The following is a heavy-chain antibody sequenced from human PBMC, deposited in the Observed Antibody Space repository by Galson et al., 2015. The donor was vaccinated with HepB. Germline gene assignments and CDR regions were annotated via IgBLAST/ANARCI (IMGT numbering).Heavy chain of an antibody. Sequence: SVKVSCKASGGTFSSYAISWVRQAPGHGLEWMGGIIPIFGTANYAQKFQGRVTITADESTGTSYMELSSLRSEDTAIYYCARAGNRYPYGLAVSFDYWGQGTLVTVSS. D-gene: IGHD3-16*02. J-gene: IGHJ4*02. CDR3: ARAGNRYPYGLAVSFDY. CDR1: GGTFSSYA. V-gene: IGHV1-69*13. CDR2: IIPIFGTA.